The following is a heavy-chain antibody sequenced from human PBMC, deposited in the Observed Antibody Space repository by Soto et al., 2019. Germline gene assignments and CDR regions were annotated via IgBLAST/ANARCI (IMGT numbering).Heavy chain of an antibody. V-gene: IGHV1-69*01. CDR1: RVAFSKFI. CDR2: IIPVFGTA. J-gene: IGHJ6*02. Sequence: QAQLEQSGGEVKKPGSSVKVSCKASRVAFSKFIVTWVRQAPGVGLEWVGGIIPVFGTANYAQKFQGRVTITADEYTSTSYMEVNNLSSEDTAVYYCAKVRYSSPIGYYYGMDVWGQGTTVTVSS. D-gene: IGHD2-2*01. CDR3: AKVRYSSPIGYYYGMDV.